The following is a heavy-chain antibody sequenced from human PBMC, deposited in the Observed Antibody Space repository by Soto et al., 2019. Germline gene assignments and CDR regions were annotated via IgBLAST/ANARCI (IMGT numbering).Heavy chain of an antibody. V-gene: IGHV4-34*01. Sequence: QVQLQQWGAGLLKPSETLSLTCAVYGGSFSGYYWNWIRQPPGRGLEWIGEINHSGSTNYNPSLKSRVTISVDTSKNQFSLKLSSVTAAGTAVYYCARGWGLGVFDYWGQGILVTVSS. CDR1: GGSFSGYY. CDR3: ARGWGLGVFDY. J-gene: IGHJ4*02. CDR2: INHSGST. D-gene: IGHD3-16*01.